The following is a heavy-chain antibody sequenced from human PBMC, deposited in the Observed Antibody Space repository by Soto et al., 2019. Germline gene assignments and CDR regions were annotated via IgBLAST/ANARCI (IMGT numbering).Heavy chain of an antibody. CDR3: AREGLEQQRIPPY. Sequence: QVQLVQSGAEVKKPGSSVKVSCKSSGGTFSSYAISWVRQATGQGLEWMGGVIPIFGTANYAQKSQGRVTISADQSASTDYMELSSLGSEDTAVYSRAREGLEQQRIPPYWGQGTLFTVSS. CDR2: VIPIFGTA. V-gene: IGHV1-69*12. CDR1: GGTFSSYA. D-gene: IGHD6-13*01. J-gene: IGHJ4*02.